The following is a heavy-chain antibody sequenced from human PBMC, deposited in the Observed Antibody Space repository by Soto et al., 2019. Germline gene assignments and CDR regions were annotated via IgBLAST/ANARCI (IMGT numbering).Heavy chain of an antibody. D-gene: IGHD2-2*01. CDR2: IIPIFGTA. J-gene: IGHJ5*02. CDR3: ARVARDQNWFDP. V-gene: IGHV1-69*06. CDR1: GGTFSSYA. Sequence: ASVKVSCKASGGTFSSYAISWVRQAPGQGLEWMGGIIPIFGTANYAQKFQGRVTITAGKSTSTAYMELSSLRSEDTAVYYCARVARDQNWFDPWGQGTLVTV.